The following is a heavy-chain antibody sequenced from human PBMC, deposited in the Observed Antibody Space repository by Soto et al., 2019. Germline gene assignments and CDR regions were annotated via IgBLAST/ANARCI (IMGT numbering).Heavy chain of an antibody. J-gene: IGHJ5*02. CDR3: ARSTTVTLNWFDP. V-gene: IGHV4-31*03. D-gene: IGHD4-17*01. CDR1: GGSITSGGYY. Sequence: QVQLQESGPGLVKPSQTLSLTCTVSGGSITSGGYYWGWIRQHPGKGLEWVGYISYSGSTYYNPSLKSRVAISVDTSKNQFSLKLTSLTAADTAVYYCARSTTVTLNWFDPWGQGSLVTVSS. CDR2: ISYSGST.